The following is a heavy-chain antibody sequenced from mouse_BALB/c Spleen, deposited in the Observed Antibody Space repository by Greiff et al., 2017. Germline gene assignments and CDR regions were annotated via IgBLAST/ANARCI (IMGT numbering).Heavy chain of an antibody. Sequence: EVQLQQSGPELVKPGASVKMSCKASGYTFTSYVMHWVKQKPGQGLEWIGYINPYNDGTKYNEKFKGKATLTSDKSSSTAYMELSSLTSADSAVYYCARRGNWDYFDYWGQGTTLTVSS. CDR2: INPYNDGT. J-gene: IGHJ2*01. CDR3: ARRGNWDYFDY. CDR1: GYTFTSYV. D-gene: IGHD4-1*01. V-gene: IGHV1-14*01.